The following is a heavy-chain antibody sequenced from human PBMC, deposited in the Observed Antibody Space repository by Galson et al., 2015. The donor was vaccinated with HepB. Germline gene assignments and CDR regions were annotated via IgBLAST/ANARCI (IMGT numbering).Heavy chain of an antibody. CDR3: AKVAEADYRDHTHIDA. CDR2: ISSNALYT. D-gene: IGHD4-11*01. V-gene: IGHV3-11*06. Sequence: SLRLSCAVSGFTFSDYYMSWIRQAPGKGLEWISYISSNALYTNYADSVKGRFTISRDNAKTSLYLQINSLRAEDTAVYYCAKVAEADYRDHTHIDAWGQGTLVTVSS. J-gene: IGHJ5*02. CDR1: GFTFSDYY.